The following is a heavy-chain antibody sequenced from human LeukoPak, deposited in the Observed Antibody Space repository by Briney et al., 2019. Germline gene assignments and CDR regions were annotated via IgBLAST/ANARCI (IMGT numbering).Heavy chain of an antibody. Sequence: GGSLRLSCAASGFTFSSYEMNWVRQAPGKGLEWVSSISSSSSYIYYADSVKGRFTISRDNAKNSLYLQMNSLRAEDTAVYYCARDRAIVVVGRKKTPAAFDIWGQGTMVTVSS. CDR2: ISSSSSYI. J-gene: IGHJ3*02. V-gene: IGHV3-21*01. CDR3: ARDRAIVVVGRKKTPAAFDI. CDR1: GFTFSSYE. D-gene: IGHD2-15*01.